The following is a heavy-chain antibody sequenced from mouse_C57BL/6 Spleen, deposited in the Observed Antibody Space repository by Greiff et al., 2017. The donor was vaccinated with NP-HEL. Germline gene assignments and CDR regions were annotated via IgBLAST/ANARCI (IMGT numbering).Heavy chain of an antibody. Sequence: VQLQQSGAELARPGASVKMSCKASGYTFTSYTMHWVKQRPGQGLEWIGYINPSSGYTKYNQKFKDKATLTADKSSSTAYMQLSSLTSEDSAVXYCARSYDGYTWFAYWGQGTLVTVSA. D-gene: IGHD2-3*01. CDR3: ARSYDGYTWFAY. J-gene: IGHJ3*01. CDR1: GYTFTSYT. CDR2: INPSSGYT. V-gene: IGHV1-4*01.